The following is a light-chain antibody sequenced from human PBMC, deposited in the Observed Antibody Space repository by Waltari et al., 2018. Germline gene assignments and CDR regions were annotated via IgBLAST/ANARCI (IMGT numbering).Light chain of an antibody. Sequence: SYVLTQSPSMSVAPGKTARITCGGDGIGSKSVHWYQQKTGQAPVLVVHNANDRPPGIPERFSGSNYGNTATLTISRVEAGDEADYYCQVWDSSSEHYVFGTGTRVTVL. CDR2: NAN. CDR1: GIGSKS. CDR3: QVWDSSSEHYV. V-gene: IGLV3-21*03. J-gene: IGLJ1*01.